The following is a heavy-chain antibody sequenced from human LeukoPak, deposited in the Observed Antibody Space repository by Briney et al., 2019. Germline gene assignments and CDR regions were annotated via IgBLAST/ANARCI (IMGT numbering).Heavy chain of an antibody. CDR3: AREPLRGDRGYDRFDY. J-gene: IGHJ4*02. CDR1: RFTFSSYS. Sequence: GGSPRLSCATSRFTFSSYSMNWVRQAPGKGLEWVSSVSSSGSSIYYADSVQGRFTISRDNAKNSLYLQMSSLRAEDTAVYYCAREPLRGDRGYDRFDYWGQGTQVTVSS. V-gene: IGHV3-21*01. CDR2: VSSSGSSI. D-gene: IGHD5-12*01.